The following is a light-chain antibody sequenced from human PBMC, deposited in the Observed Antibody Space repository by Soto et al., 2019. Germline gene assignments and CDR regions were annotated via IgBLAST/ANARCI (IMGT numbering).Light chain of an antibody. J-gene: IGKJ1*01. V-gene: IGKV3-15*01. CDR3: QQYNNWPRT. Sequence: EIVMTQSPALLSVSPGDRATLSCRASRTININLAWYQQMPGQAPRVLIYAASTRATGIPARFSGSGSGTEFTLTISNLQSEDLAIYYCQQYNNWPRTFGQGTKVEIK. CDR1: RTININ. CDR2: AAS.